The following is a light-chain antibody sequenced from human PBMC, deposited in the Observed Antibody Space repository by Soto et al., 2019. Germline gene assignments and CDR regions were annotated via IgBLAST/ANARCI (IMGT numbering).Light chain of an antibody. CDR3: QQRQHWPPIT. Sequence: ESVLTQSPGTLSLSPGERATLSCRASQSVTNRYFAWYQQRPGQAPRLLIYGISNRATGIPDRFSGSGSGTDFTLTISRLEPEDFAVYYCQQRQHWPPITFGQGTRLEIK. CDR2: GIS. J-gene: IGKJ5*01. V-gene: IGKV3D-20*02. CDR1: QSVTNRY.